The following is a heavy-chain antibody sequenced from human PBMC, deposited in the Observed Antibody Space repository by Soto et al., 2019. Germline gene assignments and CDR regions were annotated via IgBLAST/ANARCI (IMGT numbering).Heavy chain of an antibody. J-gene: IGHJ3*02. Sequence: ASVKVSCKASGYTFTIYGISLVRQAPGQGLEWMGWISAYNGNTNYAQKLQGRVTMTTDTSTSTAYMELRSLRSDDTAVYYCARVLINCSGGSCYSFRGAFDIWGQGTMVTVSS. CDR2: ISAYNGNT. CDR1: GYTFTIYG. D-gene: IGHD2-15*01. CDR3: ARVLINCSGGSCYSFRGAFDI. V-gene: IGHV1-18*01.